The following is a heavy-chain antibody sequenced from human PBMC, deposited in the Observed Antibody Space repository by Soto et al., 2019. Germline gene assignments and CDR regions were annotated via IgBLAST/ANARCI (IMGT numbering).Heavy chain of an antibody. D-gene: IGHD6-19*01. J-gene: IGHJ4*02. CDR2: IYYSGST. CDR3: ARRGRYSSGWYPIDY. V-gene: IGHV4-39*07. Sequence: SETLSLTCTVSGGSISSSSYYWGWIRQPPGKGLEWIGSIYYSGSTNYNPSLKSRVTISVDTSKIQFSLKLSSVTAADTAVYYCARRGRYSSGWYPIDYWGQGTLVTVSS. CDR1: GGSISSSSYY.